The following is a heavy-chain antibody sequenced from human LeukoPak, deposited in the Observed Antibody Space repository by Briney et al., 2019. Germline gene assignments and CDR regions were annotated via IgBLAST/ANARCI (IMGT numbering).Heavy chain of an antibody. J-gene: IGHJ6*03. CDR2: IYYSGST. CDR3: ARGATIFGYMDV. D-gene: IGHD3-3*01. Sequence: SETLSLTCTVSGGSISSYYWSWIRQPPGKGLEWIGYIYYSGSTNYNPSLKSRVTISVDTSKNQFFLKLSSVTAADTAVYYCARGATIFGYMDVWGKGTTVTVSS. CDR1: GGSISSYY. V-gene: IGHV4-59*01.